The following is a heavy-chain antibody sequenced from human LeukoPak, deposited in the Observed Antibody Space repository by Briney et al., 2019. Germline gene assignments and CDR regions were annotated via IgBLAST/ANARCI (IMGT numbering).Heavy chain of an antibody. CDR1: GGSLNHNY. D-gene: IGHD6-6*01. Sequence: NPSETMSLTCTVSGGSLNHNYWSWIRQPPGEGLEWVGYIYYSGDTSYSPSLKSRVTISVDTSKNQFSLKLTSVTPADTAVYHCVRGAARPRHFDYWGQGALVTVSS. CDR3: VRGAARPRHFDY. CDR2: IYYSGDT. J-gene: IGHJ4*02. V-gene: IGHV4-59*01.